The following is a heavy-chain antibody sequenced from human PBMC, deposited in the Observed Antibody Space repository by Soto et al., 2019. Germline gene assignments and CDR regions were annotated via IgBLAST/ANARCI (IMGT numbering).Heavy chain of an antibody. D-gene: IGHD3-22*01. CDR3: ARLGGYYQSLDP. V-gene: IGHV4-59*08. CDR1: GGSISPYY. Sequence: PSETLSLTCTVSGGSISPYYWSWIRQPPGKGLEWVGYIYYGGSTSYNPSLKSRITISLETSKSQISLRLSSVTAADTAVYYCARLGGYYQSLDPWGPGTRVTVSS. CDR2: IYYGGST. J-gene: IGHJ5*02.